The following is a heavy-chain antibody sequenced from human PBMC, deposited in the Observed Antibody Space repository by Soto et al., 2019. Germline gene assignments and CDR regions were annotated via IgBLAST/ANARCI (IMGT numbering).Heavy chain of an antibody. CDR1: GFSFSSYT. CDR3: AKDRMGASGWFDP. J-gene: IGHJ5*02. D-gene: IGHD1-26*01. V-gene: IGHV3-23*01. Sequence: LRLSCVASGFSFSSYTMNWVRQAPGKGLEWVSGVSGNGGNTYYADSVKGRFSISRDNSKNTLYLQLNSLRAEDTAIYYCAKDRMGASGWFDPWGQGTPVTVSS. CDR2: VSGNGGNT.